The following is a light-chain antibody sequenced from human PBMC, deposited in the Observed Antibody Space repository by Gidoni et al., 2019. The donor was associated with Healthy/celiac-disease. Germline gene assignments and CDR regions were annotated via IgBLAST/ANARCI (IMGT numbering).Light chain of an antibody. Sequence: DIQMTQSPSSLSAAVGDRVTITCRASQSISSYLNWYQQKPGKAPKLLIYDASSLQSGVLSRFSGSRSAADVTLTISSLQPEDFATYYCQQSYSTPQGTFGQGTKLEIK. V-gene: IGKV1-39*01. CDR3: QQSYSTPQGT. J-gene: IGKJ2*02. CDR1: QSISSY. CDR2: DAS.